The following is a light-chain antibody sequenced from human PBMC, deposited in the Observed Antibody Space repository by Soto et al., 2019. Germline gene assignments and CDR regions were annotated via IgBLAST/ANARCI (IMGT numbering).Light chain of an antibody. CDR3: QVWDSTGDQVV. CDR2: FDT. Sequence: SYELKQPPSVSVAPGMTARMPCGGNSIGSRSVHWYQQKPGQAPIMVISFDTDRPSGIPERFSGSNSGNTATLIISTVEAGDEADYYCQVWDSTGDQVVFGGGTKLTVL. J-gene: IGLJ2*01. V-gene: IGLV3-21*04. CDR1: SIGSRS.